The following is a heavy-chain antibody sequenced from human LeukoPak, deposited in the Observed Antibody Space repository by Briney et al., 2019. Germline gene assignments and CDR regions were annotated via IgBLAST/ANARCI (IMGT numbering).Heavy chain of an antibody. D-gene: IGHD6-19*01. CDR1: GGSISSSSYY. Sequence: KPSETLSLTCTVSGGSISSSSYYWGWIRQPPGKGLEWIGSIYYSGSTYYNPSLKSRVTISVDTSKNQFSLKLGSVTAADTAVYYCVRHLAVAVSYFDYWGQGTLVTVSS. CDR2: IYYSGST. J-gene: IGHJ4*02. V-gene: IGHV4-39*01. CDR3: VRHLAVAVSYFDY.